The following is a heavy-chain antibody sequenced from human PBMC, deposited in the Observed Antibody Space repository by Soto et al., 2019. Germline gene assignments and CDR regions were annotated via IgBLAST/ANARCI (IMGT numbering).Heavy chain of an antibody. CDR3: ARGQDSSSWVHYYYMDV. Sequence: ASVKVSCKASGYTFTSYDINWVRQATGQGLEWMGWMNPNSGNTGYAQKFQGRVTMTRNTSISTAYMELSSLRSEDTAVYYCARGQDSSSWVHYYYMDVWGKGTTVTVSS. D-gene: IGHD6-13*01. CDR1: GYTFTSYD. CDR2: MNPNSGNT. V-gene: IGHV1-8*01. J-gene: IGHJ6*03.